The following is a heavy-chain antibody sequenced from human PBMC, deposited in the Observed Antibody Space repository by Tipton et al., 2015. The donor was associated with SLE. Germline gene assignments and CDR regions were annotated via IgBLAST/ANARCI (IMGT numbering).Heavy chain of an antibody. Sequence: QSGPEVKKPGASVKVSCKASGYTFTSYAMHWVRQAPGQRLEWMGWINAGNGNTKYSQKFQGRVTITRDTSASTAYMELSSLTSEDTAVYYCAREPSGWAFDYWGQGTLVTVSS. D-gene: IGHD3-10*01. V-gene: IGHV1-3*01. CDR3: AREPSGWAFDY. CDR1: GYTFTSYA. J-gene: IGHJ4*02. CDR2: INAGNGNT.